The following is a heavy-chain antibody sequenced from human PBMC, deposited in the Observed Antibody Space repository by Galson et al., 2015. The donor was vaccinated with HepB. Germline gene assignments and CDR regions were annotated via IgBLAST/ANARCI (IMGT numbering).Heavy chain of an antibody. Sequence: SLRLSCAGTGFTFTDAWMNWIRQAPGKGLEWVGRIKSKVDGGTTDYAAPVKGRFSISRDDSKNTVYIEMKSLKNEDTAMYYCSTGLVLPGASFNYWGQGTLVTVSS. V-gene: IGHV3-15*07. D-gene: IGHD4/OR15-4a*01. J-gene: IGHJ4*02. CDR1: GFTFTDAW. CDR2: IKSKVDGGTT. CDR3: STGLVLPGASFNY.